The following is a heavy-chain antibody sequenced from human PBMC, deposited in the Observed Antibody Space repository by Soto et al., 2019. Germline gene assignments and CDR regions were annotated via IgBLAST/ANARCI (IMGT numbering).Heavy chain of an antibody. CDR3: ARPVPAAGYYYGMDV. Sequence: QVQLVQSVAEVKKPGSSVKVSCKASGGTFSSYAISWVRQAPGQGLEWMGGIIPIFGTANYAQKFQGRVTITADKTTSKAHMELSSLRSEDTALYYCARPVPAAGYYYGMDVWGQGTTVTVSS. V-gene: IGHV1-69*06. J-gene: IGHJ6*02. CDR1: GGTFSSYA. D-gene: IGHD2-2*01. CDR2: IIPIFGTA.